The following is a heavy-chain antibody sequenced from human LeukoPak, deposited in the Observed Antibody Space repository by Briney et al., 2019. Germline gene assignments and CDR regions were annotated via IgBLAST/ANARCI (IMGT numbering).Heavy chain of an antibody. CDR2: FDPEDGEA. D-gene: IGHD6-19*01. CDR1: GYTLTELS. V-gene: IGHV1-24*01. CDR3: ATDRAVAGIFDY. J-gene: IGHJ4*02. Sequence: ASVKVSCKVSGYTLTELSMHWVRQAPGKGLEWMGGFDPEDGEAIYAQKFQGRVTMTEDTSTDTAYMELRSLRSEDTAVYYCATDRAVAGIFDYWGQGTLVTVSS.